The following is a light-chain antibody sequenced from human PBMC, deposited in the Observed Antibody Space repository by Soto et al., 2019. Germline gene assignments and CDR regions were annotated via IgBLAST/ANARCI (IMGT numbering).Light chain of an antibody. V-gene: IGKV1-39*01. CDR3: QQSYSTPRT. CDR2: AAS. Sequence: DIQMTQSPSSLSASVGDRGTITCRASQSISNYLNWYQQKPGKAPKLLMYAASSLQSGVPSRFSGRGSRTDFTLTISSLQPEDFATYYCQQSYSTPRTFGQGTKVEIK. CDR1: QSISNY. J-gene: IGKJ1*01.